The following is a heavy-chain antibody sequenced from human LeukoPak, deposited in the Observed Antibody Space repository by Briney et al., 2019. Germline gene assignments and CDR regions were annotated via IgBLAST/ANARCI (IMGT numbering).Heavy chain of an antibody. V-gene: IGHV3-66*01. CDR3: ARDIEGGSKDWFDS. J-gene: IGHJ5*01. Sequence: PGGSLRLSCAASGFTVSSNDMTWVRQTPGKGLEWVSIIYSGGNTYYADSVKGRFTISRDNSKNTLYLQMNSLTAEDTAVYFCARDIEGGSKDWFDSWGQGALVTVSS. D-gene: IGHD2-15*01. CDR2: IYSGGNT. CDR1: GFTVSSND.